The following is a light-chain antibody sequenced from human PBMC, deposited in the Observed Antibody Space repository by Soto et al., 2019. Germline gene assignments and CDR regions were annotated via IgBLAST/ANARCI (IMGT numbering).Light chain of an antibody. CDR3: ATWDDSLDGVL. CDR2: SND. J-gene: IGLJ2*01. V-gene: IGLV1-44*01. CDR1: SSNIGGNT. Sequence: QSVLTQPPSASGTPGQRVTISCSGSSSNIGGNTVNWYQQVPGTAPRLLIYSNDQRPSGVPDRFSGSKADTSASLAISGLQSEDEADYYCATWDDSLDGVLFGGGTKVTVL.